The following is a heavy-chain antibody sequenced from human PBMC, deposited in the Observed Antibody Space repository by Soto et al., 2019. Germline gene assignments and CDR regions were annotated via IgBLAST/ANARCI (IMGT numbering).Heavy chain of an antibody. D-gene: IGHD3-10*01. V-gene: IGHV1-46*01. CDR3: ARAGLLLPLGY. CDR2: INPSGGST. J-gene: IGHJ4*02. CDR1: GYTFTSYY. Sequence: ASVKVSCKASGYTFTSYYMHWVRQAPGQGLEWMGIINPSGGSTSYAQKFQGRVTMARDTSTSTVYMELSSLRSEDTAVYYCARAGLLLPLGYWGQGTLVTVSS.